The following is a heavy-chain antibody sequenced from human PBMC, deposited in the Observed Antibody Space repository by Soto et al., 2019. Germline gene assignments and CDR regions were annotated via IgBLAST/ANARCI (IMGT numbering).Heavy chain of an antibody. CDR1: GYTFTSYG. D-gene: IGHD1-26*01. Sequence: QVQLVQSGAEVKKPGASVKVSCKASGYTFTSYGISWARQAPGQGLEWMGWISAYNGNTNYAQKLQGRVTMTTDTSTSTAYMELRSLRSDDTAVYYCARDRLIVGAEPDAFDIWGQGTMVTVSS. CDR3: ARDRLIVGAEPDAFDI. J-gene: IGHJ3*02. V-gene: IGHV1-18*01. CDR2: ISAYNGNT.